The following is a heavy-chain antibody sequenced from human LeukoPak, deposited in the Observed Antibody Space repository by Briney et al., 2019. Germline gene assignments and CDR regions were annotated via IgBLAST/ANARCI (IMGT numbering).Heavy chain of an antibody. CDR3: ARDNLAAAGDDNFDI. CDR2: ISISSSSV. Sequence: GGSLRLSCAASGFTFSDYYMSWIRQAPGKELEWVSYISISSSSVYYADSVKGRFTISRDNAKNSLYLHMNGLRAEDTAIYYCARDNLAAAGDDNFDIWGQGTMVTVSS. D-gene: IGHD6-13*01. CDR1: GFTFSDYY. V-gene: IGHV3-11*04. J-gene: IGHJ3*02.